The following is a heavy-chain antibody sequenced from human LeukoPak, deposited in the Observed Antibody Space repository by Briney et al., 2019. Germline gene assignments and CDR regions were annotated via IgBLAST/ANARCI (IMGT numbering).Heavy chain of an antibody. D-gene: IGHD3-3*01. J-gene: IGHJ5*02. CDR2: MNPNSGNT. CDR1: GYTFTSYD. CDR3: ARGLKVYDFWRGYARNWFDP. V-gene: IGHV1-8*01. Sequence: ASVNVSCKASGYTFTSYDINWVRQATGQGLEWMGWMNPNSGNTGYAQKFQGRVTMTRNTSISTAYMELSSLRSEDTAVYYCARGLKVYDFWRGYARNWFDPWGQGTLVTVSS.